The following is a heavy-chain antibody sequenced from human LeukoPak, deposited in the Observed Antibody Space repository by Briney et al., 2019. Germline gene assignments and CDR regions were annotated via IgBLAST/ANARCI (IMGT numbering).Heavy chain of an antibody. V-gene: IGHV3-74*01. D-gene: IGHD2-2*01. J-gene: IGHJ6*03. CDR2: INGDGSTT. CDR3: ARDGVVVVPAAIVLRVYYYMDV. Sequence: PGGSLRLSCAASGFAFNKYWMHWVRQTPGKGLVWVSRINGDGSTTSYADSVKGGFTISRDNAKNTLYLQMSSLRAEDTAVYYCARDGVVVVPAAIVLRVYYYMDVWGKGTTVTVSS. CDR1: GFAFNKYW.